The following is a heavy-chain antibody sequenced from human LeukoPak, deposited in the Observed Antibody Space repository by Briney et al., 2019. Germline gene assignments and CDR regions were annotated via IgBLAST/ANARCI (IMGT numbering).Heavy chain of an antibody. Sequence: GGSLRLSCAASGFTFSSYAMSWVRQAPGKGLEWVSAISGSGGSTYYADSVKGRFTISRDNSKNTLYLQMNSLRADDTAMYYCATASAAVVVNRYYFDYWGKGTLVTVSS. D-gene: IGHD6-19*01. CDR2: ISGSGGST. V-gene: IGHV3-23*01. CDR1: GFTFSSYA. CDR3: ATASAAVVVNRYYFDY. J-gene: IGHJ4*02.